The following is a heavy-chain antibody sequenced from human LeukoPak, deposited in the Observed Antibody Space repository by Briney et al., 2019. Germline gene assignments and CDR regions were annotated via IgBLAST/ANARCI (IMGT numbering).Heavy chain of an antibody. CDR3: AKDSQSHAWSQFDH. D-gene: IGHD2-15*01. V-gene: IGHV3-23*01. CDR2: ISDSGDNT. J-gene: IGHJ4*02. Sequence: GGSLRLSCAASGFTFSSYAMSWVRQAPGKGLEWVSTISDSGDNTYYADSVKGRFTISRDNSKNTLYLQMNSLRVEDTAVYYCAKDSQSHAWSQFDHWGQGTLVTVSP. CDR1: GFTFSSYA.